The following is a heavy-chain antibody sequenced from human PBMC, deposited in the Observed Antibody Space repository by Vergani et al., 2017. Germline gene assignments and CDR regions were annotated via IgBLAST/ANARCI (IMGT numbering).Heavy chain of an antibody. V-gene: IGHV4-34*01. CDR2: IYYSGST. CDR1: GGSFSGYY. CDR3: ARAQSYGPLDAFDI. J-gene: IGHJ3*02. D-gene: IGHD3-10*01. Sequence: QVQLQQWGAGLLKPSETLSLTCAVYGGSFSGYYWSWIRQPPGKGLEWIGYIYYSGSTYYNPSLKSRVTISVDTSKNQFSLKLSSVTAADTAVYYCARAQSYGPLDAFDIWGQGTMVTVSS.